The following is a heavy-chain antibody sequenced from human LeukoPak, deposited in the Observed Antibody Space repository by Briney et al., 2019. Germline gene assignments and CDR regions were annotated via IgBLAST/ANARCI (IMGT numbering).Heavy chain of an antibody. J-gene: IGHJ4*02. D-gene: IGHD1-1*01. Sequence: HPGGSLRLSCTASGFPFIEYSMNWVRQAPGKGLEWISYIGIDSGNTKYADFVRGRFTISADKAKNSLYLQMNSLRVEDTAVYYCARDHNYAFDNWGQGTLVSVAS. CDR3: ARDHNYAFDN. CDR1: GFPFIEYS. V-gene: IGHV3-48*01. CDR2: IGIDSGNT.